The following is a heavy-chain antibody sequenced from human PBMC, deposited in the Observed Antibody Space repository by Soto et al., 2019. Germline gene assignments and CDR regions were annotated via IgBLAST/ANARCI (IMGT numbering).Heavy chain of an antibody. CDR2: ISAYNGNT. D-gene: IGHD4-4*01. Sequence: ASVNVSCKASGYTFTRYGISWVRQAPRQGLEWMGWISAYNGNTNYAQKLQGRVTMTTDTSTSTAYMELRSLRSDDTAVYYCARIRSVTTVTTSWFDPWGQGTLVTVSS. J-gene: IGHJ5*02. CDR3: ARIRSVTTVTTSWFDP. V-gene: IGHV1-18*01. CDR1: GYTFTRYG.